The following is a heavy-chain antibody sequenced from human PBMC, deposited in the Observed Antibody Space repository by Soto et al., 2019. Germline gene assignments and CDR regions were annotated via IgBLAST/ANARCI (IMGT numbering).Heavy chain of an antibody. J-gene: IGHJ6*02. CDR3: ARRSIAAQTYYYYGMDV. CDR1: GYSFTSYW. V-gene: IGHV5-51*01. D-gene: IGHD6-6*01. CDR2: IYPGDSDT. Sequence: RGASLKISCKGSGYSFTSYWIGWVRQMPGKGLEWMGIIYPGDSDTRYSPSFQGQVTISADKSISTAYLQWSSLKASDTAMYYCARRSIAAQTYYYYGMDVWGQGTTVTVSS.